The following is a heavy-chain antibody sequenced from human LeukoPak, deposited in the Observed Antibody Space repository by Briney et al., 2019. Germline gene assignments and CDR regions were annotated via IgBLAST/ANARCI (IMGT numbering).Heavy chain of an antibody. V-gene: IGHV3-23*01. D-gene: IGHD3-22*01. J-gene: IGHJ3*02. CDR2: ISGSGGST. Sequence: GGSLRLSCAASGFTFSSYAMSWVRQAPGKGLEWVSAISGSGGSTYYADSVKGRFTISRDNSKNTLYLQMNSLRAEDTAVYYCAKIEQIRVVITYDAFDIWGQGTMVTVSS. CDR1: GFTFSSYA. CDR3: AKIEQIRVVITYDAFDI.